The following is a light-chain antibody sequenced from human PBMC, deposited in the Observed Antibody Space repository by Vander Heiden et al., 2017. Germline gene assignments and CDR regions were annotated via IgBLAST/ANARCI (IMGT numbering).Light chain of an antibody. J-gene: IGKJ4*01. CDR3: MQALQTPRV. CDR1: QSLLHSNGYNY. Sequence: DIVMTQSPLSLPVTSGEPASISCRSSQSLLHSNGYNYLDWYLQKPGQSPQLLIYLGSNRASGVPDRFSGSGSGTDFTLKISRVEAEDVGVYYCMQALQTPRVFGGGTKVEIK. V-gene: IGKV2-28*01. CDR2: LGS.